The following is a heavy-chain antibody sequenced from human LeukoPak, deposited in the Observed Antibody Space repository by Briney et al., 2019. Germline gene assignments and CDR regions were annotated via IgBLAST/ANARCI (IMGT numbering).Heavy chain of an antibody. V-gene: IGHV3-9*01. Sequence: GGSLRLSCAASGFTFDDYAMHWVRQAPGKGLEWVSGISWNSGSIGYADSVKGRFTISRDNAKNSLYLQMNSLRAEDTALYYWVGMSDSHDYWGQGTLVTVSS. J-gene: IGHJ4*02. CDR1: GFTFDDYA. CDR3: VGMSDSHDY. D-gene: IGHD1-14*01. CDR2: ISWNSGSI.